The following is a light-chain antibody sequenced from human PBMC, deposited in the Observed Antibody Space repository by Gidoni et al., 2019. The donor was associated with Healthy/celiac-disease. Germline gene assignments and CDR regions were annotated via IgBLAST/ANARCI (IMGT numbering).Light chain of an antibody. J-gene: IGKJ4*01. CDR3: HQYGSSPLT. V-gene: IGKV3-20*01. CDR1: QSVDSSY. CDR2: AAS. Sequence: ETVLTQSPGTLSLSPGEGVTLSCRASQSVDSSYIAWYQQKPGQAPRLLIYAASSRASGIPDRFSGSGSGTDFTLTISRLEPEDFAVYYCHQYGSSPLTFGGGTKVEIK.